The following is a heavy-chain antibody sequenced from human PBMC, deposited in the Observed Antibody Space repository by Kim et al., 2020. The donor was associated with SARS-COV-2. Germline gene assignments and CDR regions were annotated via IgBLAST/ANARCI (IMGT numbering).Heavy chain of an antibody. Sequence: GGSLRLSCAASGFTFSSYSMNWVRQAPGKGLEWVSSISSSSSYIYYADSVKGRFTISRDNAKNSLYLQMNSLRAEDTAVYYCARDGADADYYGSGSEETYYYYGMDVWGQGTTVTVSS. J-gene: IGHJ6*02. CDR2: ISSSSSYI. V-gene: IGHV3-21*01. CDR1: GFTFSSYS. D-gene: IGHD3-10*01. CDR3: ARDGADADYYGSGSEETYYYYGMDV.